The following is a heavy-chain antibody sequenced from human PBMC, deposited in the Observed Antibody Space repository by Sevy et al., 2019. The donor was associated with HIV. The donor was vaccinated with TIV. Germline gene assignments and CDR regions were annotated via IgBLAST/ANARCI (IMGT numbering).Heavy chain of an antibody. D-gene: IGHD3-22*01. CDR1: GFTFDNNA. V-gene: IGHV3-23*01. CDR2: ISGSGLST. Sequence: GGCLRLSCAASGFTFDNNAMYWVRQAPGKGLEWVSAISGSGLSTNYAASVRGRFTISRDISKTTLYLQMNSLRAEDTDVYYCAKVYYYDSRTVIPRGMDVWGQGTTVTVSS. CDR3: AKVYYYDSRTVIPRGMDV. J-gene: IGHJ6*02.